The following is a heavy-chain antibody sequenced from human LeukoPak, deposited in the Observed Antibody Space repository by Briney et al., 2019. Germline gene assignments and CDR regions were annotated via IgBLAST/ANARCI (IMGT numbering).Heavy chain of an antibody. CDR3: ARDLSQGRKYVFHY. J-gene: IGHJ4*02. V-gene: IGHV1-18*01. CDR2: TSPYNGDT. CDR1: GFTFTTYG. D-gene: IGHD2-21*01. Sequence: ASVKVSCKASGFTFTTYGISWVRQATGQGHEWMGWTSPYNGDTKYARKVQGRVTMTTDTATSTAYMELRSLVSDDTAVYYCARDLSQGRKYVFHYWGQGTQVTVSS.